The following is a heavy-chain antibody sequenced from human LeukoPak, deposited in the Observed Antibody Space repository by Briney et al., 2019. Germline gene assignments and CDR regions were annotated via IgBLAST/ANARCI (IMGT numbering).Heavy chain of an antibody. J-gene: IGHJ6*02. V-gene: IGHV3-53*01. Sequence: GGSLRLSCAASGFAVSSNYMSWVRQAPGKGLEWVSVIYSGGSTYYADSVKGRFTISRDNSKNTLYLQMNSLRAEDTAVYYCARAPYAIDYYYGMDVWGQGTTVTVSS. CDR1: GFAVSSNY. CDR3: ARAPYAIDYYYGMDV. D-gene: IGHD2-8*01. CDR2: IYSGGST.